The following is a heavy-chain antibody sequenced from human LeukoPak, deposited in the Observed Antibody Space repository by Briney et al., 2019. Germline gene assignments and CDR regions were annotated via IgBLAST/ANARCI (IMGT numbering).Heavy chain of an antibody. J-gene: IGHJ4*02. CDR2: INHSGST. CDR1: GGSFSGYY. CDR3: AREGYYGFYALGY. V-gene: IGHV4-34*01. Sequence: PSETLSLTCAVYGGSFSGYYWSWIRQPPGKGLEWIGEINHSGSTNYNPSLKSRVTISVDTSKNQFSLKLSSVTAADTAVYYCAREGYYGFYALGYWGQGTLVTVSS. D-gene: IGHD3-10*01.